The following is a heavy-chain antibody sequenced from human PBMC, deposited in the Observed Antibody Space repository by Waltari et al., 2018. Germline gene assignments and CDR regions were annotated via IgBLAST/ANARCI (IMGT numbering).Heavy chain of an antibody. CDR2: IRYDGSNK. J-gene: IGHJ5*02. Sequence: QVQLVESGGGVVQPGGSLRLSCAASGFTFSSYGMHWVRQAPGKGLAWVAFIRYDGSNKYYADSVKGRFTISRDNSKNTLYLQMNSLRAEDTAVYYCAKDGAYYSSYNWFDPWGQGTLVIVSS. V-gene: IGHV3-30*02. CDR3: AKDGAYYSSYNWFDP. D-gene: IGHD6-6*01. CDR1: GFTFSSYG.